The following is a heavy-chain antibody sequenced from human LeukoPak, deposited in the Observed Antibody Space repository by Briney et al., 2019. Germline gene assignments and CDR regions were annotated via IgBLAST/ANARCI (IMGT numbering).Heavy chain of an antibody. D-gene: IGHD3-3*01. J-gene: IGHJ4*02. CDR3: AGHYDFWSGPYFDY. V-gene: IGHV4-39*01. CDR1: GGSINSRRYY. Sequence: SETLSLTCTVSGGSINSRRYYWGWIRQPPGKGLEWIGTIYSSGSSYYNPSLKSRITISVDTSKNQFSLKLRSVTAAETAVYYCAGHYDFWSGPYFDYWGQGTLVTVSS. CDR2: IYSSGSS.